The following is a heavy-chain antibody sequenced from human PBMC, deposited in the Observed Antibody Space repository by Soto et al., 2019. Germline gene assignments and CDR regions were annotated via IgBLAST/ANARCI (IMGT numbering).Heavy chain of an antibody. Sequence: SETLSLTCAVSSGSISSSNWWSWVRQPPGKGLEWIGEIYHSGSTNYNPSLKSRVTISVDKSKNQFSLKLSSVTAADTAVYYCARLSDFGYYYYMDVWGKGTTVTVSS. J-gene: IGHJ6*03. CDR2: IYHSGST. CDR1: SGSISSSNW. CDR3: ARLSDFGYYYYMDV. D-gene: IGHD3-10*01. V-gene: IGHV4-4*02.